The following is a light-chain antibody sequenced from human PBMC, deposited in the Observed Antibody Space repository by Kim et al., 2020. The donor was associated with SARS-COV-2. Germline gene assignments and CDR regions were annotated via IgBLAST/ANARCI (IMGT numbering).Light chain of an antibody. V-gene: IGLV3-21*04. CDR2: YDS. J-gene: IGLJ2*01. CDR1: NLGNKN. CDR3: QVWDSGSDHVV. Sequence: ATGQTASINCGGKNLGNKNVHRYQHKPGQAPLLVISYDSDRPEGIPDQISGSNSGNTATLTISRVEAGDEADYYCQVWDSGSDHVVFGGGTQLTVL.